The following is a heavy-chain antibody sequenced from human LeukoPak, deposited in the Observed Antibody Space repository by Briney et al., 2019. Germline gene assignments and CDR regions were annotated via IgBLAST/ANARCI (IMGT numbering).Heavy chain of an antibody. V-gene: IGHV3-48*01. CDR2: ISSTSIT. CDR1: GFTFSDYS. D-gene: IGHD2-2*01. CDR3: AKSAYCTSTSCPWIFDS. Sequence: GGSLRLSCAASGFTFSDYSMNWVRQAPGRGLEWVSYISSTSITFYADSVRGRSTISRDNAKNSLHLQMNSLRAEDTAVYYCAKSAYCTSTSCPWIFDSWDQGTLVTVSS. J-gene: IGHJ4*02.